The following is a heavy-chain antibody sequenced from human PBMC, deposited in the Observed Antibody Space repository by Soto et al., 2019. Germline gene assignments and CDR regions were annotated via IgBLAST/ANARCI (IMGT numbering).Heavy chain of an antibody. CDR2: IIPIFGTA. V-gene: IGHV1-69*06. CDR1: GGTFSSYA. J-gene: IGHJ4*02. CDR3: AREAMIDHKIDY. D-gene: IGHD3-22*01. Sequence: GAPVKVSCKASGGTFSSYAISWVRQAPGQGLEWMGGIIPIFGTANYAQKFQGRVTITADKSTSTAYMELSSLRSEDTAVYYCAREAMIDHKIDYWGQGTLVTVSS.